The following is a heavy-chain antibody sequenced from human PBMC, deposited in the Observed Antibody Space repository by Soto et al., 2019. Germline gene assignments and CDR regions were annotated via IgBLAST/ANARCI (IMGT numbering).Heavy chain of an antibody. CDR2: IYYSGST. J-gene: IGHJ4*02. Sequence: KQSQTLSLTCTVSGGSISSSSYYWGWIRQPPGKGLEWIGSIYYSGSTYYNPSLKSRVTISVDTSKNQFSLKLSSVTAADTAVYYCARLNRPRGSYYYFDYWGQGTLVTVSS. CDR1: GGSISSSSYY. V-gene: IGHV4-39*01. CDR3: ARLNRPRGSYYYFDY. D-gene: IGHD1-26*01.